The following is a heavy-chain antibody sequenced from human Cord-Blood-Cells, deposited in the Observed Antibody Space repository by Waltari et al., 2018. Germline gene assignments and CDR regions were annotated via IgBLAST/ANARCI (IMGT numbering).Heavy chain of an antibody. Sequence: QVQLQQWGAGLLKPSATLSLTCAVYGGSFSGYYWSWTRQPPGKGLEWIGEINHSGSTNYNPSLKSRVTISVDTSKNQFSLKLSSVTAADTAVYYCARGGGAEQLYYFDYWGQGTLVTVSS. CDR1: GGSFSGYY. V-gene: IGHV4-34*01. J-gene: IGHJ4*02. CDR2: INHSGST. CDR3: ARGGGAEQLYYFDY. D-gene: IGHD6-6*01.